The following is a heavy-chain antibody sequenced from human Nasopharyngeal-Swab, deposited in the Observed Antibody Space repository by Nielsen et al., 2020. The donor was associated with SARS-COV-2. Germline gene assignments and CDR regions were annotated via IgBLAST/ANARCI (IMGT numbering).Heavy chain of an antibody. Sequence: SGPTLVTPTQTLTLICTFSGFSLSTSAMCVSWIRQPPGKALEWLARTDWDDDKYYSTSLKTRPTISKDTSKNQVVLTMTNMDPVDTATYDCAYRRLSLGAIDYWGQGTMVTVSS. J-gene: IGHJ4*02. CDR2: TDWDDDK. V-gene: IGHV2-70*11. CDR3: AYRRLSLGAIDY. CDR1: GFSLSTSAMC. D-gene: IGHD3-16*02.